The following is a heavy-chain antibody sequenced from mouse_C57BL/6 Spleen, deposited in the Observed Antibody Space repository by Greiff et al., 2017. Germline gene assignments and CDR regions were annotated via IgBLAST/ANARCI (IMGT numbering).Heavy chain of an antibody. J-gene: IGHJ4*01. CDR2: IWGDGST. CDR1: GFSLTSYG. Sequence: VQRVESGPGLVAPSPSLSITCTVSGFSLTSYGVSWVRQPPGKGLAWLGVIWGDGSTNYHSALISRLSISKDNYKSQVFVKLNILQTDDTATYYCANSYAMDYWGQGTSVTVSS. V-gene: IGHV2-3*01. CDR3: ANSYAMDY.